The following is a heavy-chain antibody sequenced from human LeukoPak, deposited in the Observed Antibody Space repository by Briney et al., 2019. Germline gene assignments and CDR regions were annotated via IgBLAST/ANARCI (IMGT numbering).Heavy chain of an antibody. D-gene: IGHD6-19*01. J-gene: IGHJ4*02. Sequence: SETLSLTCAVYGGSFSGYYWSWIRQPPGKGLEWIGEINHSGSTNYNPSLKSRVTISVDTSKNQFSLKLSSVTAADTAVYYCALGNGWTLDYWGQGTLVTVSS. CDR2: INHSGST. CDR3: ALGNGWTLDY. V-gene: IGHV4-34*01. CDR1: GGSFSGYY.